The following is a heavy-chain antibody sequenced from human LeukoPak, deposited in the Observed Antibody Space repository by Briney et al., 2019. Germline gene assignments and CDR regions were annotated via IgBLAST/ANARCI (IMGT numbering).Heavy chain of an antibody. CDR1: VGSISSSSYY. J-gene: IGHJ4*02. V-gene: IGHV4-39*01. Sequence: SETLSLTCTVSVGSISSSSYYWAWIRQPPGKGLEWIGSIYYSGSTYYNPSLKSRVTISVDTSKNQFSLKLSSVTAADTAVYYCARFAAGWNEYYFDYWGQGTLVTVSS. D-gene: IGHD1-1*01. CDR2: IYYSGST. CDR3: ARFAAGWNEYYFDY.